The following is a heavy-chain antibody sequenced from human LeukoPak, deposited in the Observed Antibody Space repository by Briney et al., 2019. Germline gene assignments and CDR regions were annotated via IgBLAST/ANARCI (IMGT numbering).Heavy chain of an antibody. CDR2: ISGSGGNT. V-gene: IGHV3-23*01. CDR1: GFTFSSYA. Sequence: GGSLRLSCAASGFTFSSYAMSWVRQAPGKGLEWVSAISGSGGNTYYADSVKGRFTISRDNAKNSLYLQMNSLRAEDTAVYYCARGGGNDNYFDYWGQGTLVTVSS. J-gene: IGHJ4*02. CDR3: ARGGGNDNYFDY. D-gene: IGHD1-1*01.